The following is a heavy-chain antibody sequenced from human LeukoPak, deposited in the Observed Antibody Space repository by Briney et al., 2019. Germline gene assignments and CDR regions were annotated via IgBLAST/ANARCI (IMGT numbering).Heavy chain of an antibody. CDR1: GGSFSGYY. V-gene: IGHV4-34*01. D-gene: IGHD6-13*01. CDR2: INHSGST. Sequence: PSETLSLTCAVYGGSFSGYYWSWIRQPPGKGLEWIWEINHSGSTNYNPSLKSRVTISVDTSKNQFSLKLSSVTAADTAVYYCASGGGQQLVLGNWFDPWGQGTLVTVSS. CDR3: ASGGGQQLVLGNWFDP. J-gene: IGHJ5*02.